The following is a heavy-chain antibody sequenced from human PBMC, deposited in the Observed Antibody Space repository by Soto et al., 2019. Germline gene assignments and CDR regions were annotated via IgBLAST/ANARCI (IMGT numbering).Heavy chain of an antibody. CDR3: ARVLTSRPRSGYDGAFDY. V-gene: IGHV5-51*01. Sequence: PGESLKISCKGSGYSFTSYWIGWVRQMPGKGLEWMGIIYPGDSDTRYSPSFQGQVTISADKSISTAYLQWSSLKASDTAMYYCARVLTSRPRSGYDGAFDYWGQGTLVTVSS. D-gene: IGHD5-12*01. J-gene: IGHJ4*02. CDR2: IYPGDSDT. CDR1: GYSFTSYW.